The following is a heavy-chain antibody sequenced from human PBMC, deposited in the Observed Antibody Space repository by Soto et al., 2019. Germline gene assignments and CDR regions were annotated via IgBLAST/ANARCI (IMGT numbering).Heavy chain of an antibody. D-gene: IGHD3-22*01. Sequence: DTPALTFTFSGASIYSYYWNWIREPPGKGLELIGYIYYSGSTTYNPSLKTRVTISVDRSKNQFSLKLTSVTAADTAVYYCARDRTHFDSRASYSGLDVWGQGTTVSVS. V-gene: IGHV4-59*13. J-gene: IGHJ6*01. CDR1: GASIYSYY. CDR3: ARDRTHFDSRASYSGLDV. CDR2: IYYSGST.